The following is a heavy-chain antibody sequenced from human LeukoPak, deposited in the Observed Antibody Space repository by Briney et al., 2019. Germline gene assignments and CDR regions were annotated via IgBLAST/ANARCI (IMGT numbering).Heavy chain of an antibody. J-gene: IGHJ4*02. Sequence: GGSLRLSCAASGFTFSSYGMHWVRQAPGKGLEWVAFIRYDGSNKYYADSVKGRFTIPRDNSKNTLYLQMNSLRAEDTAVYYCAKDRLYYYDSSGYYYYFDYWGQGTLVTVSS. D-gene: IGHD3-22*01. CDR3: AKDRLYYYDSSGYYYYFDY. V-gene: IGHV3-30*02. CDR1: GFTFSSYG. CDR2: IRYDGSNK.